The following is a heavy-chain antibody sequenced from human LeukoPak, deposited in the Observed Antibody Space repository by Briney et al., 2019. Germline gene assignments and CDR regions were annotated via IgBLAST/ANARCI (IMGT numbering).Heavy chain of an antibody. Sequence: ASVKVSCKASGYTFTSSYMHWVRQAPGQGLEWMGVINPSGGSTSYAQKFQGRVTMTRDTSTSTVYMELSSLRSEDTAVYYCARDMLIRSISSWDPYYFDYWGQGTLVTVSS. CDR1: GYTFTSSY. CDR3: ARDMLIRSISSWDPYYFDY. CDR2: INPSGGST. V-gene: IGHV1-46*01. D-gene: IGHD6-13*01. J-gene: IGHJ4*02.